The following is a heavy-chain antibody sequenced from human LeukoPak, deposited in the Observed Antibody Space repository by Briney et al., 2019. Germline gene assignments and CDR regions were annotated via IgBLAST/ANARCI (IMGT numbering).Heavy chain of an antibody. Sequence: ASVKVSCKASGYTFTGYYMHWVRQAPGQGLEWMGWINPNSGGTNYAQKFQGRVTMTRDTSISTAYMELSRLRSDDTAVYYCAREYIVGATTADYWGQGTLVTVSS. J-gene: IGHJ4*02. CDR1: GYTFTGYY. D-gene: IGHD1-26*01. CDR3: AREYIVGATTADY. CDR2: INPNSGGT. V-gene: IGHV1-2*02.